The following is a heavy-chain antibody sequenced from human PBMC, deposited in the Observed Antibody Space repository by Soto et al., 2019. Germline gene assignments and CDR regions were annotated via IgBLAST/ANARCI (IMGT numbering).Heavy chain of an antibody. D-gene: IGHD1-26*01. CDR2: IKNDGTEE. V-gene: IGHV3-7*01. J-gene: IGHJ4*02. CDR3: ARGGYYRFDX. CDR1: GFTFSDYW. Sequence: PGGSLRLSCAVSGFTFSDYWMSWVRQAPGKGMEWVATIKNDGTEEYYVDSVKGRFAISRDNAKNSLYLQMNNLRAEDTAFYYCARGGYYRFDXWGQGTLVTVSX.